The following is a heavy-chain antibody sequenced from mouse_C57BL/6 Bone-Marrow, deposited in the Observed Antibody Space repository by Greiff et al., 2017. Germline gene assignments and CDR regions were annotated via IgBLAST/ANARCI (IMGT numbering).Heavy chain of an antibody. CDR3: AFYYGSSYERYFDV. V-gene: IGHV1-50*01. CDR2: IDPSDRYT. Sequence: VQLQQPGAELVKPGASVKLSCKASGYTFTSYWMQWVKQRPGQGLEWIGEIDPSDRYTNYNQKFKGKATLTVDPSSSTAYMQLSSLTSEDSAVYYCAFYYGSSYERYFDVWGTGTTVTVSS. D-gene: IGHD1-1*01. J-gene: IGHJ1*03. CDR1: GYTFTSYW.